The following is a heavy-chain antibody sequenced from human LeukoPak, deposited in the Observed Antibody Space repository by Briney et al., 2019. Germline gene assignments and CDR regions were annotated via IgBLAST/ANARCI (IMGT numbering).Heavy chain of an antibody. J-gene: IGHJ4*02. CDR3: ARLTLYGSGSYYKD. CDR1: GYTFTSYG. V-gene: IGHV1-18*01. D-gene: IGHD3-10*01. Sequence: GASVKASCKASGYTFTSYGISWVRQAPGQGLEWMGWISGYNGDTNYAQKFQGRVTMTTDTSTSTVYMDLRSLRSDDTAVYYCARLTLYGSGSYYKDWGQGTLVTVSS. CDR2: ISGYNGDT.